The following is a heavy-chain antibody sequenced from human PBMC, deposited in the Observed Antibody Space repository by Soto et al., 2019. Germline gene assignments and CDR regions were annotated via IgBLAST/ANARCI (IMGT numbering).Heavy chain of an antibody. CDR2: IYYSGST. D-gene: IGHD3-10*01. J-gene: IGHJ6*02. Sequence: SSETLSLTCTVSGGSISSGDYYWSWIRQPPGKGLEWIGYIYYSGSTYYNPSLKSRVTISVDTSKNQFSLKLSSVTAADTAVYYCARDRGASLRKYYYGMDVWGQGTTVTVSS. CDR3: ARDRGASLRKYYYGMDV. V-gene: IGHV4-30-4*01. CDR1: GGSISSGDYY.